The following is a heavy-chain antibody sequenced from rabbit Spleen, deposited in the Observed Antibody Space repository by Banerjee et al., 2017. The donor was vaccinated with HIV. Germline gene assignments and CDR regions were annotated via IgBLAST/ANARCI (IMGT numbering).Heavy chain of an antibody. CDR3: ARAPITTTSGWYYFTL. CDR2: IYAGSSGST. Sequence: EESGGDLVKPEGSLTLTCTASGFSFSSSYWICWVRQAPGKGLEWIACIYAGSSGSTYYASWAKGRFTISKASSTTVTLQMTSLTAADTATYFCARAPITTTSGWYYFTLWGQGTLVTVS. V-gene: IGHV1S45*01. CDR1: GFSFSSSYW. J-gene: IGHJ4*01. D-gene: IGHD4-1*01.